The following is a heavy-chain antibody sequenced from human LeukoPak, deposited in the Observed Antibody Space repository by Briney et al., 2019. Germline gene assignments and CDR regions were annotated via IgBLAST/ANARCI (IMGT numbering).Heavy chain of an antibody. V-gene: IGHV3-7*03. CDR2: IKHDGSEK. CDR3: ATPLDYYDWSDSHQGGD. CDR1: GFTFSTSW. Sequence: PGGSLRLSCAASGFTFSTSWMTWVRQAPGKGLEWVANIKHDGSEKNYVDSVKGRFTISRDNAKNSLYLQMNSLRAEDTAVYYCATPLDYYDWSDSHQGGDWGQGTLVTVSS. D-gene: IGHD3-22*01. J-gene: IGHJ4*02.